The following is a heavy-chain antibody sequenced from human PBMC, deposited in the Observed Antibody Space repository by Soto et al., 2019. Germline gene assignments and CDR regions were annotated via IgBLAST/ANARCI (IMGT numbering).Heavy chain of an antibody. D-gene: IGHD4-17*01. CDR2: TYHSGNP. V-gene: IGHV4-30-2*01. CDR3: AREDYGDYGGYFDY. Sequence: QLQLQESGSGLVKPSQTLSLTCTVSGGSIRTGGYSWSWIRQPPGKGLEWIGNTYHSGNPYYNPYHRSRVTTSVDGSKNQFSLKVSSVTAADTAVYYCAREDYGDYGGYFDYWGQGSLVTVSS. J-gene: IGHJ4*02. CDR1: GGSIRTGGYS.